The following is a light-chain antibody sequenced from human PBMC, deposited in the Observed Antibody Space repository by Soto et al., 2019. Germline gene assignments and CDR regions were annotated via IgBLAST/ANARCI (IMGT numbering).Light chain of an antibody. CDR2: GAS. CDR1: QDISSW. Sequence: DIQMTQSPSSVSASVGDRVTITCRASQDISSWLAWYQQKPGKAPKLLIYGASRLQSGVPSRFSGSGSETHFTLTISSLQPEDFATYYCQQASRFPLTFGEGTKVDIK. CDR3: QQASRFPLT. V-gene: IGKV1-12*01. J-gene: IGKJ4*01.